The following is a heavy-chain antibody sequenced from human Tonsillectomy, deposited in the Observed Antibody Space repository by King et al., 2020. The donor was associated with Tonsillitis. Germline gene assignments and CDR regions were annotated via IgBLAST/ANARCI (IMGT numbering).Heavy chain of an antibody. CDR3: ARDYGDYAYDY. V-gene: IGHV3-30*04. Sequence: VQLVESGGGVVQPGSSLRLSCAASGFTFSSFSMPWVRQAPGKGLEGVAVISSDENNKYYADSVKGRFTISRDNSKNTLYLQMNSLRAEDTAVYYCARDYGDYAYDYWGQGTLVTVSS. J-gene: IGHJ4*02. D-gene: IGHD4-17*01. CDR1: GFTFSSFS. CDR2: ISSDENNK.